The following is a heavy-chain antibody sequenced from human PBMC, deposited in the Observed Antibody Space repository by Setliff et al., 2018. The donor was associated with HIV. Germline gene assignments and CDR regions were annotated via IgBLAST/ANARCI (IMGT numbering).Heavy chain of an antibody. Sequence: SETLSLTCAVYGGSFSGYYWSWIRQPPGKGLEWIGEINHSGSTYYNPSLKSRVTISVDTSKNQFSLKLSSVTAADTAVYYCARVGTGIAVAALDYWGQGTLVTVSS. CDR2: INHSGST. D-gene: IGHD6-19*01. V-gene: IGHV4-34*01. CDR1: GGSFSGYY. CDR3: ARVGTGIAVAALDY. J-gene: IGHJ4*02.